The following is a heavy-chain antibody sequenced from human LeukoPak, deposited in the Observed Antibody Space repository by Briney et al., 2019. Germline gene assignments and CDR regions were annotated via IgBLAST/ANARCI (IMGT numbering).Heavy chain of an antibody. CDR1: GFTFTSSA. Sequence: ASVKVSCKASGFTFTSSAVQWVRQARGQRLEWIGWIVVGSGNTNYAQKFQERVTITRDMSTSTAYMELSSLRSEDTAVYYCAADLHHYGSGSFGPTLYYFDYWGQGTLVTVSS. V-gene: IGHV1-58*01. CDR3: AADLHHYGSGSFGPTLYYFDY. CDR2: IVVGSGNT. D-gene: IGHD3-10*01. J-gene: IGHJ4*02.